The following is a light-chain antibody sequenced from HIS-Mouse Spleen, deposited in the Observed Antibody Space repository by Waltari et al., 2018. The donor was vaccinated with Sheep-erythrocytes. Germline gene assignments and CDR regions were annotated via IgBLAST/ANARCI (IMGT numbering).Light chain of an antibody. V-gene: IGLV3-1*01. CDR3: QAWDSSTVV. CDR2: QDS. Sequence: SYELTQPPSVSVSPGQTASITCSGDHLGAKYACWYQQKPGHSPVLVIYQDSKRPSGIPERFSGSNSGNTATLTISGTQAMDEADYYCQAWDSSTVVFGGGTKLTVL. J-gene: IGLJ2*01. CDR1: HLGAKY.